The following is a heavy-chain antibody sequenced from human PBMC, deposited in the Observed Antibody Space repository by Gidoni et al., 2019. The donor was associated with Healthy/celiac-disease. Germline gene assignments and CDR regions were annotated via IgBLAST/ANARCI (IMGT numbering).Heavy chain of an antibody. D-gene: IGHD3-10*01. J-gene: IGHJ4*02. CDR1: ACSISSYY. CDR2: IYYRGST. CDR3: ARWRPAMVRGYYLDY. V-gene: IGHV4-59*01. Sequence: PLQESGPGLVKPSETLSPTCPVSACSISSYYWSWIRQPPGKGLEWIGYIYYRGSTNYNPSLKSRVTISVDTSKNQFSLKLSSVTAADTAVYYCARWRPAMVRGYYLDYWGQGTLVTVSS.